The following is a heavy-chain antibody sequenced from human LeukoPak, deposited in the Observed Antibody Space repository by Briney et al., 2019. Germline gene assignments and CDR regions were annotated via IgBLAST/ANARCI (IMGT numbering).Heavy chain of an antibody. CDR2: IYTSGST. D-gene: IGHD1-7*01. CDR1: GGSISSGSYY. V-gene: IGHV4-61*02. Sequence: TLSLTCTVSGGSISSGSYYWGWIRQPAGRGLEWIGRIYTSGSTNYNPSLKSRVTISVDTSKNQFSLKLSSVTAADTAVYYCASSSLTGTTRYYFDYWGQGTLVTVSS. J-gene: IGHJ4*02. CDR3: ASSSLTGTTRYYFDY.